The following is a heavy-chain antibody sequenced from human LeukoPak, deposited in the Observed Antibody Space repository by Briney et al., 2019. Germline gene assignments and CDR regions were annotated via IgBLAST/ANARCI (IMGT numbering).Heavy chain of an antibody. CDR2: IAWNGGNT. Sequence: PGGSLRLSCAASGFTFERHGMSWVRQGPGKGLEWVSGIAWNGGNTGYADSVKGRFTISRDNAKNSLYLQMNSLRAEDTALYYCARDGSSGWYSDYWGQGTLVTVSS. CDR3: ARDGSSGWYSDY. D-gene: IGHD6-19*01. J-gene: IGHJ4*02. CDR1: GFTFERHG. V-gene: IGHV3-20*04.